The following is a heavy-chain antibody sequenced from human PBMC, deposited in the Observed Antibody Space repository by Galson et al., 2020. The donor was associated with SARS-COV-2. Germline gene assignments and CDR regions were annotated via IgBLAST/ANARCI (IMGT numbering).Heavy chain of an antibody. CDR2: ISYDGSNN. J-gene: IGHJ6*02. CDR1: GFTFSSYA. D-gene: IGHD1-26*01. CDR3: ARDQGVGATVLTVAVYYYYGMDV. Sequence: TGGSLRLSCAASGFTFSSYAMHWVRQAPGKGLEWVAVISYDGSNNYYADSEKRRFTICRDNSKNTLYLQMNSLRAEDTAVYYCARDQGVGATVLTVAVYYYYGMDVWGQGTTVTVSS. V-gene: IGHV3-30-3*01.